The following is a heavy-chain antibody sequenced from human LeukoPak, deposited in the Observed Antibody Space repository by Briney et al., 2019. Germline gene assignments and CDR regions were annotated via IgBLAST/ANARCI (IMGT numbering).Heavy chain of an antibody. J-gene: IGHJ4*02. CDR1: GFTFSSYG. CDR3: ARDLYSSGWPFDY. Sequence: GGSLRLSCAASGFTFSSYGMHWVRQAPGKGLEWVAFIRYDGSNKYYADSVKGRFTISRDNSKNTLYLQMNSLRAEDTAVYYCARDLYSSGWPFDYWGQGTLVTVSS. D-gene: IGHD6-19*01. V-gene: IGHV3-30*02. CDR2: IRYDGSNK.